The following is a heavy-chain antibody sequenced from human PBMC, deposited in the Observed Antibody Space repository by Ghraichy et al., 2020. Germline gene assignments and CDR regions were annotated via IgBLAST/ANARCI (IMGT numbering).Heavy chain of an antibody. J-gene: IGHJ2*01. V-gene: IGHV4-59*01. Sequence: GSLRLSCTVSGGSISSYYWSWIRQPPGKGLEWIGYIYYSGSTSYSPSLKSRVTISIDTSKNQFSLKVNSVTAADTAVYYCARVRIAASAYWYFDLWGRGSLVTVSS. CDR1: GGSISSYY. CDR2: IYYSGST. D-gene: IGHD6-13*01. CDR3: ARVRIAASAYWYFDL.